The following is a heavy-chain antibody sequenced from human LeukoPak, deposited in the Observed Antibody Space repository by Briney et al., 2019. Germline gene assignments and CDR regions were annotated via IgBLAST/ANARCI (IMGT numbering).Heavy chain of an antibody. CDR3: ARRMDSSGYYYSRYFDY. CDR1: GGSISSSNYY. V-gene: IGHV4-39*01. Sequence: PSETLSLTYTVSGGSISSSNYYWDWIRQPPGKGLEWIGSISYSGGTHYNPSLKSRVTISVDTSKNQFSLKLSSVSAADTAVYYCARRMDSSGYYYSRYFDYWGQGTLVTVSS. CDR2: ISYSGGT. D-gene: IGHD3-22*01. J-gene: IGHJ4*02.